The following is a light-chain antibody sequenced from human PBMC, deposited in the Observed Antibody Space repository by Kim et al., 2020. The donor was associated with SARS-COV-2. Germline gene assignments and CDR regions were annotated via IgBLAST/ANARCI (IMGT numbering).Light chain of an antibody. V-gene: IGLV1-44*01. CDR3: ATWDDSLNGVI. CDR1: SSNVGSNS. Sequence: QSVLTQSPSVSETPGQRVTISCSGSSSNVGSNSVVWYQHLPGTAPKVLIYSNDQRPSGVPGRFSGSKSGTSASLAISGLQSEDEADYYCATWDDSLNGVIFGGETQLTVL. CDR2: SND. J-gene: IGLJ2*01.